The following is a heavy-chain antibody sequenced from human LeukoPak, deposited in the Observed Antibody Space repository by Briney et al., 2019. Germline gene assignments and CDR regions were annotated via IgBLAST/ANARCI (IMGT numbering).Heavy chain of an antibody. Sequence: GGSLRLSCAASGFTFSSYSMNWVRQAPGKGLEWVSYISSSSSTIYYADSVKGRFTTSRDNAKKSVHLQMNSLRAEDTAVYYCARALLWFGESATYYGMDVWGQGTTVTVSS. D-gene: IGHD3-10*01. J-gene: IGHJ6*02. CDR1: GFTFSSYS. V-gene: IGHV3-48*04. CDR2: ISSSSSTI. CDR3: ARALLWFGESATYYGMDV.